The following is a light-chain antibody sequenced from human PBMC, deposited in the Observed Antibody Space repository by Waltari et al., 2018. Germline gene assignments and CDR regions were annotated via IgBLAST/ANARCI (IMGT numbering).Light chain of an antibody. V-gene: IGLV2-8*01. CDR3: SSYAGSNKLI. Sequence: QSALTQPPSASGSPGQTVIISCTGTSRDLGAYKYVSWYQQIPGRAPALIIYEVDRRPPGVPDRFSASKSGNTASLTVSGLQTEDEGDYYCSSYAGSNKLIFGGVTKLTVL. J-gene: IGLJ2*01. CDR2: EVD. CDR1: SRDLGAYKY.